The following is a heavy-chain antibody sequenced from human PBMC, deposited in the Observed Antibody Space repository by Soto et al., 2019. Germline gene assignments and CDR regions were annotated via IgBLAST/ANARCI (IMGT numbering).Heavy chain of an antibody. CDR3: ARTTSCSGGSCYSRVGSAFDI. Sequence: ASVKVSCKASGGTFSSYAISWVRQAPGQGLEWMGGIIPIFGTANYAQKFQGRVTITADESTSTAYMELSSLRSEDTAVYYCARTTSCSGGSCYSRVGSAFDIWGQGTMVTVSS. D-gene: IGHD2-15*01. J-gene: IGHJ3*02. V-gene: IGHV1-69*13. CDR1: GGTFSSYA. CDR2: IIPIFGTA.